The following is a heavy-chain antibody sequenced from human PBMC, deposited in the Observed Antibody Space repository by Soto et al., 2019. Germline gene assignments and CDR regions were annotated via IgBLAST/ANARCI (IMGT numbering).Heavy chain of an antibody. CDR2: IWYDGSNK. CDR1: GFTFSSYG. Sequence: VQLVESGGGVVQPGRSLRLSCAASGFTFSSYGMHWVRQAPGKGLEWVAVIWYDGSNKYYADSVKGRFTISRDNSKNTLYLQMNSLRAEDTAVYYCARTPDGGNSGAGMDVWGQGTTVTVSS. V-gene: IGHV3-33*01. CDR3: ARTPDGGNSGAGMDV. D-gene: IGHD2-21*02. J-gene: IGHJ6*02.